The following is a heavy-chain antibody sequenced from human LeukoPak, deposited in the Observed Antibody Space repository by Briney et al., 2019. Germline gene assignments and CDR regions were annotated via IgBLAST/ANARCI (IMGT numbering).Heavy chain of an antibody. CDR3: ARAPPYHDNLTGYHDAFDI. CDR2: VILIFGRA. D-gene: IGHD3-9*01. J-gene: IGHJ3*02. CDR1: GGSFSSYA. V-gene: IGHV1-69*01. Sequence: GPSVKLSCTASGGSFSSYAISWVRQAHGQGLELMGGVILIFGRANYAQKFQGRVTITADESTSPAYIELSRLRSEDTALYYCARAPPYHDNLTGYHDAFDIWGQRTMVTVSS.